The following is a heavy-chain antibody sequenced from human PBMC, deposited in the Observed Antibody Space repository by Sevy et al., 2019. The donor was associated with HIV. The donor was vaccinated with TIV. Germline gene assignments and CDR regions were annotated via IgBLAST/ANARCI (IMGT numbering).Heavy chain of an antibody. J-gene: IGHJ6*03. D-gene: IGHD1-26*01. CDR2: ISSSSSYI. CDR3: AREAPKIVGATRVYYYYYYMDV. CDR1: GFTFSSYS. V-gene: IGHV3-21*01. Sequence: GGSLRLSCAASGFTFSSYSMNWVRQAPGKGLEWVSSISSSSSYIYYADSVKGRFTISRDNAKNSLYLQTNSLRAEDTAVYYCAREAPKIVGATRVYYYYYYMDVWGKGTTVTVSS.